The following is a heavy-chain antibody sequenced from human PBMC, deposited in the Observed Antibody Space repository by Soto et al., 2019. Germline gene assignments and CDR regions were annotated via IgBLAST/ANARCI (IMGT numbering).Heavy chain of an antibody. V-gene: IGHV3-30*18. D-gene: IGHD2-21*02. CDR1: GFTFSSYG. CDR2: ISYDGSNK. CDR3: AKVAKVVVTANAFDI. J-gene: IGHJ3*02. Sequence: GGSLRLSCAASGFTFSSYGMHWVRQAPGKGLEWVAVISYDGSNKYYADSVKGRFTISRDNSKNTLYLQMNSLRAEDTAVYYCAKVAKVVVTANAFDIWGQGTMVTVSS.